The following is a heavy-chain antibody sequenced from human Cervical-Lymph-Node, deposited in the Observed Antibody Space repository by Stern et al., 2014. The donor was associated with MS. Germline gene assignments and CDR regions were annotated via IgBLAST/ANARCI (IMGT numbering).Heavy chain of an antibody. D-gene: IGHD3-22*01. V-gene: IGHV3-7*01. J-gene: IGHJ3*01. CDR2: IQGDRSER. CDR3: ARCLNHDNSGFCDAFDV. Sequence: EVQLVESGGGLVQPGESLRLSCAATGFPFDLYGMTWVRQAPGKGLEWVANIQGDRSERYFADFVRGRFSISRDNSKNSLYLQLNSLTAEDTAVYYCARCLNHDNSGFCDAFDVWGQGTLVTVSS. CDR1: GFPFDLYG.